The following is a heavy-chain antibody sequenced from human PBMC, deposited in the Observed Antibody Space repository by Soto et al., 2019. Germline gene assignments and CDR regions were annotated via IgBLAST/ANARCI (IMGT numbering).Heavy chain of an antibody. Sequence: GSLRLSCAASGFTFSSYCMHWVRQAPGKGLEWVAVIWYDGSNKYYADSVKGQLTISRDNSKNTLYLQMNSLRAEDTAVYYCARDTEWTPSTYGMDVWGQGTTVTVSS. J-gene: IGHJ6*02. V-gene: IGHV3-33*01. CDR1: GFTFSSYC. CDR3: ARDTEWTPSTYGMDV. CDR2: IWYDGSNK. D-gene: IGHD3-3*01.